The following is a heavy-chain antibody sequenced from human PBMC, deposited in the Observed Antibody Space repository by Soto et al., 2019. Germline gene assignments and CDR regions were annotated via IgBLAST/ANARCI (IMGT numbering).Heavy chain of an antibody. J-gene: IGHJ4*02. V-gene: IGHV4-4*02. CDR3: ARNLFDSRGYPPEV. CDR1: GVSISSGKW. Sequence: QVQLQESGPGLVKPSGTLSLTCTISGVSISSGKWWSWVRQPPGEGLEWIGEIFHTGNNDYKPSLKSRVSILVYKSKTQFSLNMDSVTAADTAVYYCARNLFDSRGYPPEVWGQGILVTVSS. CDR2: IFHTGNN. D-gene: IGHD3-22*01.